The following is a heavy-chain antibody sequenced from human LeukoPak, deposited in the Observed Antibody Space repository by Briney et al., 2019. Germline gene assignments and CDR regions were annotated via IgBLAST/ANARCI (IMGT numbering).Heavy chain of an antibody. J-gene: IGHJ4*02. CDR2: IYTSGST. CDR3: AREGGLGYCSSTSCYKIDY. CDR1: GGSISSGSYY. V-gene: IGHV4-61*02. Sequence: PSQTLSLTCTVSGGSISSGSYYWSWIRQPAGKGLEWIGRIYTSGSTNYNPSLKSRVTISVDTSKNQFSLKLSSVTAADTAVYYCAREGGLGYCSSTSCYKIDYWGQGTLVTVSS. D-gene: IGHD2-2*02.